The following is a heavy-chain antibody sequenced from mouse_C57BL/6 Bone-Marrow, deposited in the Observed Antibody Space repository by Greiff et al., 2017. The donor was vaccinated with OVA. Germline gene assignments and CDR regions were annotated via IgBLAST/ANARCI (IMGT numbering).Heavy chain of an antibody. V-gene: IGHV5-9*01. Sequence: EVNVVESGGGLVKPGGSLKLSCAASGFTFSSYTMSWVRQTPEKRLEWVATISGGGGNTYYPDSVKGRFTFSRDNAKNTLYLQKSSLRSEDTALYYGERHGYEAGLTWFADWGKGTLVTVSA. CDR2: ISGGGGNT. CDR1: GFTFSSYT. CDR3: ERHGYEAGLTWFAD. J-gene: IGHJ3*01. D-gene: IGHD2-2*01.